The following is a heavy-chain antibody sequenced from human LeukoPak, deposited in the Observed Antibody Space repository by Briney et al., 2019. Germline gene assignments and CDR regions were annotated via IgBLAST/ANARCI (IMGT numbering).Heavy chain of an antibody. D-gene: IGHD3-22*01. CDR1: GFSLSTRGVC. J-gene: IGHJ4*02. V-gene: IGHV2-70*11. Sequence: SGPALVKPTQTLTLTCTFSGFSLSTRGVCMSWIRQPPGKALEWLARIDWDDDKYYSTSLKSRLTISKDTSKNQVVLTMTNMDPEDTATYYCVRLGVITSGGYYSDYHALKDWGQGTLVTVSS. CDR2: IDWDDDK. CDR3: VRLGVITSGGYYSDYHALKD.